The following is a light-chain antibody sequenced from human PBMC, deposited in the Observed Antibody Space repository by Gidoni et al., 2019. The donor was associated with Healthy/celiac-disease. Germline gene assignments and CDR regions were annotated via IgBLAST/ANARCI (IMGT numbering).Light chain of an antibody. CDR1: TTTNIGAGYD. CDR3: QSYDSSLSAYVV. V-gene: IGLV1-40*01. Sequence: QSVLTPPPSVSGAPGQRVTISCTGSTTTNIGAGYDVHWYQQLPGTAPKLLIYGNSNRPSGVPDRFSGSKSGTSASLAITGLQAEDEADYYCQSYDSSLSAYVVFGGGTKLTVL. J-gene: IGLJ2*01. CDR2: GNS.